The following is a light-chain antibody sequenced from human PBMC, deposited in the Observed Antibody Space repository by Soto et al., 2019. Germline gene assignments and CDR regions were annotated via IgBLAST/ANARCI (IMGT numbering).Light chain of an antibody. J-gene: IGKJ1*01. Sequence: EIVLTQSPATLSVSPGDRATLSCRASQSVSSNLAWSQQNPGQAPRLLIYGASTRATGIPARFSGSASGTEFTLTISSLQSGDFAVYYCQQYADWPRTFGQGTKV. V-gene: IGKV3-15*01. CDR3: QQYADWPRT. CDR1: QSVSSN. CDR2: GAS.